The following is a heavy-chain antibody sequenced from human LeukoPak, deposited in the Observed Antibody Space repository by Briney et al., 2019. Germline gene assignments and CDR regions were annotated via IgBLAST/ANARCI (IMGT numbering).Heavy chain of an antibody. D-gene: IGHD3-9*01. J-gene: IGHJ6*03. CDR3: ARLVSYDVLTENFYKYYMDV. V-gene: IGHV4-39*01. CDR1: SGSISSNNYY. CDR2: IYYTGGT. Sequence: PSETLSLTCTVSSGSISSNNYYWGWIRQPPGKGLEWIGSIYYTGGTFYNPSLKSRVTMSLAALKNQFTLKVTSVTATDTAVYYCARLVSYDVLTENFYKYYMDVWGKGTTVTVSS.